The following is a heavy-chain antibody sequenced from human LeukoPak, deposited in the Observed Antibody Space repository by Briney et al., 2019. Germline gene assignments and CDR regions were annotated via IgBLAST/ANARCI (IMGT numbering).Heavy chain of an antibody. CDR3: ARNSVTTGYYFDY. CDR2: ISYDGRNT. V-gene: IGHV3-30*04. CDR1: GFTFGSYS. D-gene: IGHD4-17*01. Sequence: GGPLRLSCAASGFTFGSYSMHSVRQAPGKGLEWVAVISYDGRNTYYAKSVKGRFTISRDDSKNTLYLQMNSLRADDTAVYYCARNSVTTGYYFDYWGQGTLVTVSS. J-gene: IGHJ4*02.